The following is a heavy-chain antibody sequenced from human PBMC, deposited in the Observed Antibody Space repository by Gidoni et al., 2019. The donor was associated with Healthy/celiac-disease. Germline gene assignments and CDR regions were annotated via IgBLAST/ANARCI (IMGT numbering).Heavy chain of an antibody. CDR2: IYYSGST. D-gene: IGHD1-7*01. V-gene: IGHV4-39*01. J-gene: IGHJ5*02. CDR1: GGSISSSSYY. Sequence: QLQLQESGPGLVQPSETLSLTCTASGGSISSSSYYWGWIRQPPGKGLGWIGSIYYSGSTYYNPSLKSRVTISVDTSKNQFSLKLSSVTAADTAVYYCARHFRRRNYGNWFDPWGQGTLVTVSS. CDR3: ARHFRRRNYGNWFDP.